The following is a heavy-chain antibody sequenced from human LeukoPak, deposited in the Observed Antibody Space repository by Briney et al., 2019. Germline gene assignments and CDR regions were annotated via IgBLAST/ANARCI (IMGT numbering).Heavy chain of an antibody. V-gene: IGHV3-23*01. CDR3: AKDLTIPTGTTDY. CDR2: SSGSGGST. D-gene: IGHD1-7*01. Sequence: GGSLRLSCAASGFTFSSYAISGVLQAPGKGLEWVLDSSGSGGSTSYADSVKGRFTISRENSKTTLYLQMNSLRAEDTAVYYCAKDLTIPTGTTDYWGKGNLVTVSS. J-gene: IGHJ4*02. CDR1: GFTFSSYA.